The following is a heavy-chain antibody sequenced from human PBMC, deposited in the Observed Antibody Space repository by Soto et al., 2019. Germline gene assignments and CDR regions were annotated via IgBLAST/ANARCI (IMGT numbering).Heavy chain of an antibody. CDR2: IIPIFGTA. V-gene: IGHV1-69*01. J-gene: IGHJ3*02. CDR1: GGTFSSYA. CDR3: ARERIAVAGTGGAFDI. Sequence: QVQLVQSGAEVKKPGSSVKVSCKASGGTFSSYAISWVRQAPGQGLEWMGGIIPIFGTANYAQTFQGRVTITADESTSTAYMELSSLRSEDTAVYYCARERIAVAGTGGAFDIWGQGTMVTVSS. D-gene: IGHD6-19*01.